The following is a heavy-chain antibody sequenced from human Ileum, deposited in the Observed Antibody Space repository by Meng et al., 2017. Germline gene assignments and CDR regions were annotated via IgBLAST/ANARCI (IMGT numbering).Heavy chain of an antibody. CDR3: AREGAYNGGDY. CDR2: MNTDKGNT. J-gene: IGHJ4*02. V-gene: IGHV1-18*01. D-gene: IGHD1-1*01. CDR1: GYTFTTYG. Sequence: VQPVPSGAEGKKPGASVKVSCQASGYTFTTYGISWVRQAPGQGLEWMGWMNTDKGNTNYAQKFQGRVTMTRDTSTSTAYMELRSLRSDDTAVYYCAREGAYNGGDYWGQGTLVTVSS.